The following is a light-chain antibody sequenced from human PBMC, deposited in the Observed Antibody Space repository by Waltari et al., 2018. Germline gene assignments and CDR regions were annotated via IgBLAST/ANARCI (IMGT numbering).Light chain of an antibody. CDR1: NKNVGYEG. Sequence: QAGLTQPPSVSNGLRQTATLTCTGNNKNVGYEGVSWLQQHQGHPPKLLSDRNNNRPSGISERFSTSRSGNTASLTITALQPEDEADYYCSAWDSSLSAWVFGGGTKLTVV. CDR3: SAWDSSLSAWV. V-gene: IGLV10-54*04. J-gene: IGLJ3*02. CDR2: RNN.